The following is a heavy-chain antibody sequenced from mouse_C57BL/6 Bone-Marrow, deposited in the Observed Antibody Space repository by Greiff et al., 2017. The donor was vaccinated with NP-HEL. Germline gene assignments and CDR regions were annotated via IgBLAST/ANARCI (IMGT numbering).Heavy chain of an antibody. J-gene: IGHJ4*01. D-gene: IGHD2-2*01. CDR1: GYSITSDY. CDR3: ARSPLWLRRNYYAMDY. Sequence: EVQLQQSGPGLAKPSQTLSLTCSVTGYSITSDYWNWIRKFPGNKLEYMGYISYSGSTYSNPSLKSRISITRDTSKNQYYLQLKSVTNEDTATYYCARSPLWLRRNYYAMDYWGQGTSVTVSS. V-gene: IGHV3-8*01. CDR2: ISYSGST.